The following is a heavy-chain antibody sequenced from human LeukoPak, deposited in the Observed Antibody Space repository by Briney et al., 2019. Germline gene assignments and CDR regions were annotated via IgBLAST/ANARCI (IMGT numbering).Heavy chain of an antibody. D-gene: IGHD2-15*01. V-gene: IGHV4-4*07. CDR3: ARGRYCSPDICSGGDAFDI. CDR1: GGSINNYY. J-gene: IGHJ3*02. CDR2: IYTRGST. Sequence: SETLSLTCTVSGGSINNYYWSWIRQPAGKGLEWIGRIYTRGSTNYNPSLKSRVTMSVDTSKNQFSLKLSSVTAADTAVYYCARGRYCSPDICSGGDAFDIWGQGTMVSVSS.